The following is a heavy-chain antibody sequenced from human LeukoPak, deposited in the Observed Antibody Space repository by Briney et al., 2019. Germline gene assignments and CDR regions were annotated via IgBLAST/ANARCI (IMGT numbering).Heavy chain of an antibody. CDR3: ARESEQWLVPGFDY. V-gene: IGHV6-1*01. J-gene: IGHJ4*02. Sequence: SQTLSLTCAISGDSLSSISAAWDWIRQSPSRGLEWLGRTYYRSKWYNDYAVSVKSRITINPDTSKNQFSLQLNSVTPEDTAVYYCARESEQWLVPGFDYWGQGTLVTVSS. CDR1: GDSLSSISAA. D-gene: IGHD6-19*01. CDR2: TYYRSKWYN.